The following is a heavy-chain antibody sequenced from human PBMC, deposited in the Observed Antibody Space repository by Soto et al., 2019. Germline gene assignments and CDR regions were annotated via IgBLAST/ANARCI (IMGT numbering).Heavy chain of an antibody. J-gene: IGHJ6*02. V-gene: IGHV3-48*02. CDR3: AREGLRSYYYAMDV. Sequence: GGSLRLSCAASGFTFSSYSTNWVRQAPGKGLEWVSYISSGSGSIYYADSVKGRFTISRDNAKNSLYLQMNSLRDEDTAVFYCAREGLRSYYYAMDVWGQGNTVTVSS. D-gene: IGHD4-17*01. CDR2: ISSGSGSI. CDR1: GFTFSSYS.